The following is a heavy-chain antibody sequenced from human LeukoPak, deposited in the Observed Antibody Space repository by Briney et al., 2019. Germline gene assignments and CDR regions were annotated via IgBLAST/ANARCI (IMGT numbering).Heavy chain of an antibody. V-gene: IGHV4-34*01. CDR2: INHSGST. CDR1: GGSFSGYY. CDR3: ARRRYYAVPTDY. J-gene: IGHJ4*02. D-gene: IGHD3-3*01. Sequence: SETLSLTCAVYGGSFSGYYWSWIRQPPGKGLEWIGEINHSGSTSYNPSLKSRVTISVDTSKNQFSLKLSSVTAADTAVYYCARRRYYAVPTDYWGQGTLVTVSS.